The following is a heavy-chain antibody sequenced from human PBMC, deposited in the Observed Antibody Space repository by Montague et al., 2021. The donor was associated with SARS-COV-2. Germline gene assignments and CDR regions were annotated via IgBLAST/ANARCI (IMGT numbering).Heavy chain of an antibody. D-gene: IGHD3-22*01. V-gene: IGHV3-23*03. Sequence: SLRLSCAASGFTFNSYAMSWVRQAPGKGLEWASIIYSGGSSTYYSDSXKGRFTISRDNSKNTLYLQMNSMIAEDTAVYYCAKTHRYYNRNFDYWGQGTLVTVSS. CDR2: IYSGGSST. CDR1: GFTFNSYA. CDR3: AKTHRYYNRNFDY. J-gene: IGHJ4*02.